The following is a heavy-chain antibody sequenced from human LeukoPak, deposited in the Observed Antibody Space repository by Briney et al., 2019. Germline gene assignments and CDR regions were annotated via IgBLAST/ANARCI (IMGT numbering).Heavy chain of an antibody. CDR3: ARGDSSGYSNDAFDI. Sequence: GGSLRLSCAASGFTFSSYWMSWVRQAPGKGLEWVANIKQDGSEKYYVDSVKGRFTISRDNAKNSLYLQMNSLRAEDTAVYYCARGDSSGYSNDAFDIWGQGTMVTVSS. D-gene: IGHD3-22*01. CDR1: GFTFSSYW. J-gene: IGHJ3*02. V-gene: IGHV3-7*01. CDR2: IKQDGSEK.